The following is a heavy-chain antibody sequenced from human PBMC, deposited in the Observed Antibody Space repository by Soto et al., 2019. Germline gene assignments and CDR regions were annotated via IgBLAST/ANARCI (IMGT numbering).Heavy chain of an antibody. Sequence: QVQLVQSGAEVKKPGASVKVSCKASGYTFTSYGISWVRQAPGQVLEWMGWISAYNGNTNYAQKLQGRVTMTTDTSTSTAYMELRSLRSDDTAVYYCARDGRKIGYCSSTSCVWRYWGQGTLVTVSS. CDR3: ARDGRKIGYCSSTSCVWRY. J-gene: IGHJ4*02. CDR2: ISAYNGNT. CDR1: GYTFTSYG. D-gene: IGHD2-2*01. V-gene: IGHV1-18*01.